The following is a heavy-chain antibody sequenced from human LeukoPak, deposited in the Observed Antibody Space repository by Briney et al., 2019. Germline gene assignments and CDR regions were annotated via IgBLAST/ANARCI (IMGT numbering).Heavy chain of an antibody. CDR2: INPNSGGT. CDR1: GYTFTGYY. CDR3: ARDAVGYGDYQYNFDY. V-gene: IGHV1-2*02. D-gene: IGHD4-17*01. Sequence: ASVKVSCKASGYTFTGYYMHWVRQAPGQGLEWMGWINPNSGGTNYAQKFQGRVTMTRDTSISTAYMELSRLRSDDTAVYYCARDAVGYGDYQYNFDYWGQGTLVTVSS. J-gene: IGHJ4*02.